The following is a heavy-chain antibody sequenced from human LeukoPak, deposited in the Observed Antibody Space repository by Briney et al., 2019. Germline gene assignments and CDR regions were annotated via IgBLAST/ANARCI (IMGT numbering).Heavy chain of an antibody. J-gene: IGHJ4*02. CDR3: ARDHKRWLGYYFDY. CDR2: ISSSSSTI. D-gene: IGHD6-19*01. V-gene: IGHV3-48*01. CDR1: GFTFSYYS. Sequence: PGGSLRLSCAASGFTFSYYSMSWVRQAPGKGLEWVSYISSSSSTIYYADSVKGRFTISRDNAKNSLYLQMNSLRAEDTAVYYCARDHKRWLGYYFDYWGQGTLVTVSS.